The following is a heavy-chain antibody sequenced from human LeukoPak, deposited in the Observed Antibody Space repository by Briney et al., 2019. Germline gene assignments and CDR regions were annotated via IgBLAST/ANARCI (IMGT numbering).Heavy chain of an antibody. V-gene: IGHV4-34*01. Sequence: SETLSLTCAVYGGSFSGYHWSWIRQPPGKGLEWIGEINHSGSTNYNPSLKSRVTISVDTSKNQFSLKLSSVTAADTAVYYCARRYNWSVDYWGQGTLVTVSS. CDR1: GGSFSGYH. J-gene: IGHJ4*02. CDR2: INHSGST. D-gene: IGHD1-20*01. CDR3: ARRYNWSVDY.